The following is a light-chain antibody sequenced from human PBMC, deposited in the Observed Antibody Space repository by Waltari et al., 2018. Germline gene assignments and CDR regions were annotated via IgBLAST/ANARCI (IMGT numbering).Light chain of an antibody. Sequence: DIVMTQSPDSLAVSLGERATINCKSSQSVLYSSNNENYLAWYQQKPGQPPKLLIYWASTRESGVPDRFSGSGSGTAFTLTISSLQAEDVAVYYCQQYYTTPRTFGQGTKVEI. V-gene: IGKV4-1*01. J-gene: IGKJ1*01. CDR3: QQYYTTPRT. CDR2: WAS. CDR1: QSVLYSSNNENY.